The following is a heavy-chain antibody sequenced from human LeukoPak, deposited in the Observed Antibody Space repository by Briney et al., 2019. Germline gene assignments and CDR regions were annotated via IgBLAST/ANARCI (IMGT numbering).Heavy chain of an antibody. CDR1: GFTFSSSE. CDR3: ARDGPGYSFDH. J-gene: IGHJ4*02. Sequence: PGGSLRPSCAASGFTFSSSEMHWVRQAPGEGLEWVSCISTGGSTIYNADSVKGRFTVSRDNARNSLYLQMKSLRDEDTAVYYCARDGPGYSFDHWGQGTLVTVSS. D-gene: IGHD5-18*01. V-gene: IGHV3-48*03. CDR2: ISTGGSTI.